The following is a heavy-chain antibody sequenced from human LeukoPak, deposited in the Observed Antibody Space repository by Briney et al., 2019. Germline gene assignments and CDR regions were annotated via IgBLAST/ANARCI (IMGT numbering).Heavy chain of an antibody. CDR3: ARLLVVAAFIDY. J-gene: IGHJ4*02. CDR1: GYSFTSYW. Sequence: GESLKISCKGSGYSFTSYWIGWVRQMPGKGLEWMGMIYPGDADTRYSPSFQSQVTISADKSISTSYLQWSTLKASDTAMYYCARLLVVAAFIDYWGQGTLVTVSS. D-gene: IGHD2-15*01. CDR2: IYPGDADT. V-gene: IGHV5-51*01.